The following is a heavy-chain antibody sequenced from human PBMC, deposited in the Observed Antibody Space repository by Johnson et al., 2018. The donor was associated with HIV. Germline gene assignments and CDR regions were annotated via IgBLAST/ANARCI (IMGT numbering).Heavy chain of an antibody. D-gene: IGHD1-26*01. CDR1: GFTFSSYW. J-gene: IGHJ3*02. CDR2: IKQDGSER. V-gene: IGHV3-7*04. CDR3: ARAVGAGGI. Sequence: VQLVESGGGVVQPGRSLRLSCAASGFTFSSYWMSWVRQAPGKGLEWVATIKQDGSERYHVDSVKGRFTISRDNAKESLYLQMNSLRAEDTAVYYCARAVGAGGIWGQGTMVTVSS.